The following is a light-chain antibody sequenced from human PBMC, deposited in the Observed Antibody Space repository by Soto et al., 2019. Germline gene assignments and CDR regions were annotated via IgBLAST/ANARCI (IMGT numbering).Light chain of an antibody. CDR1: SSDVGGYNY. CDR2: DVS. CDR3: CSYAGIYTFEGV. Sequence: QSALPQPRSVSGSPGQSVTISCTGTSSDVGGYNYVSWYQQHPGKAPKLLIYDVSKLPSGVPDRFSGSKSGNTASLTISGLQAEHEADDYCCSYAGIYTFEGVFGGGTKLTVL. V-gene: IGLV2-11*01. J-gene: IGLJ2*01.